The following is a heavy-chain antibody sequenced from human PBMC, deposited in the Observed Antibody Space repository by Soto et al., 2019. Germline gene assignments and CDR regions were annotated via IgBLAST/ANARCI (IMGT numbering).Heavy chain of an antibody. V-gene: IGHV1-69*13. Sequence: ASVKVSCKASGGTFSSYAISWVRQAPGQGLEWMGGIIPIFGTANYAQKFQGRVTITADESTSTAYMELSSLRSEDTAVYYCASDSPHYDFWRGYYLRAFDIWGQGTMVTVSS. CDR1: GGTFSSYA. CDR3: ASDSPHYDFWRGYYLRAFDI. J-gene: IGHJ3*02. D-gene: IGHD3-3*01. CDR2: IIPIFGTA.